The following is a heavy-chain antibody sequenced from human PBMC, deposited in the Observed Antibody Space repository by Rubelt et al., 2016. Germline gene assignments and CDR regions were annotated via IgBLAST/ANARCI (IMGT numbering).Heavy chain of an antibody. CDR1: GGSISSSDW. CDR2: VNLGGST. V-gene: IGHV4-4*02. CDR3: ATKRPDDVDYAETGYYVDV. J-gene: IGHJ6*03. D-gene: IGHD4-17*01. Sequence: QVQLQESGPGLVRPSGTLSLTCVVSGGSISSSDWWSWVRQPPGKGLEWIGDVNLGGSTKYNPSLKSRVTVSVDQPTNQKTLNVNSGTASDTAVDYCATKRPDDVDYAETGYYVDVWGKGATVTVSS.